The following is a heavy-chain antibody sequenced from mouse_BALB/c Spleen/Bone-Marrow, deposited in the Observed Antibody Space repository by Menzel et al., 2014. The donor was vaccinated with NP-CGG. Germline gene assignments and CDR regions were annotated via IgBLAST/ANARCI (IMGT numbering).Heavy chain of an antibody. Sequence: EVQLQQSGAELVKPGASVKLSCTASGFNIKDTYIHWVKQRPEQGLEWIGRIDPANGNTKYDPKFQGKATITADTSSNTAYLHLSSLTSEDTAVYYCARSRYYGSSGWDYWGQGTSVTVSS. V-gene: IGHV14-3*02. CDR3: ARSRYYGSSGWDY. CDR1: GFNIKDTY. D-gene: IGHD1-1*01. CDR2: IDPANGNT. J-gene: IGHJ4*01.